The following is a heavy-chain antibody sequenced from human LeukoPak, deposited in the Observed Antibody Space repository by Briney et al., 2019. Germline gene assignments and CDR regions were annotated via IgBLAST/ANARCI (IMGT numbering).Heavy chain of an antibody. CDR2: IIPIFGTA. J-gene: IGHJ4*02. Sequence: SVKVSCKASGGTFSSYAISWVRQAPGQGLEWMGRIIPIFGTANYAQKFQGRVTITTDESTSTAYMELSSLRSEDTAVYYCARDPSAYSSSSSWGYWGQGTLVTVSS. D-gene: IGHD6-6*01. CDR1: GGTFSSYA. CDR3: ARDPSAYSSSSSWGY. V-gene: IGHV1-69*05.